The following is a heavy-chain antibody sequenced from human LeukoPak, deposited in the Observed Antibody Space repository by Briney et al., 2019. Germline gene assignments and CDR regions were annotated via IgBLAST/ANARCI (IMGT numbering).Heavy chain of an antibody. CDR3: GNLDTPMGY. Sequence: GGSLRLSCAASGFTFSSYWMHWVRQAPGKGLVWVSRINSDGSSTSYADSVKGRFTISRDNAKNTPYLQMSSLRAEDTAVYYCGNLDTPMGYWGQGTLVTVSS. V-gene: IGHV3-74*01. D-gene: IGHD5-18*01. CDR2: INSDGSST. CDR1: GFTFSSYW. J-gene: IGHJ4*02.